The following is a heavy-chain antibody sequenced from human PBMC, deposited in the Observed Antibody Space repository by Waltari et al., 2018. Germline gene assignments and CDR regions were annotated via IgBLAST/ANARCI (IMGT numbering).Heavy chain of an antibody. V-gene: IGHV4-38-2*02. CDR1: GYSISSGYY. CDR2: IYHSGRT. Sequence: QVQLQESGPGLVKPSETLSLTCTVSGYSISSGYYWGWLRQPPGKGLEWIGSIYHSGRTYYNPSLKSRVTISVDTSKNQFSLKLSSVTAADTAVYYCARGDCTGGVCSNHYYYYMDVWGKGTTVTVSS. D-gene: IGHD2-8*02. CDR3: ARGDCTGGVCSNHYYYYMDV. J-gene: IGHJ6*03.